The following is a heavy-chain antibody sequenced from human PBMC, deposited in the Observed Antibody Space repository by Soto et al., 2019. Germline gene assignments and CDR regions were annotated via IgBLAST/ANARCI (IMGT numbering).Heavy chain of an antibody. CDR1: GAIITSNSYF. Sequence: PSETLSLTCSVSGAIITSNSYFWGWVRQPPGKGLEWIGSMYYSGSTLFNPSLKSRVTIAADTSKNQFSLKLTSVTAADTVVYYCANQGAQPWFGDFDYWGHGILVTVSS. CDR2: MYYSGST. CDR3: ANQGAQPWFGDFDY. J-gene: IGHJ4*01. V-gene: IGHV4-39*01. D-gene: IGHD3-10*01.